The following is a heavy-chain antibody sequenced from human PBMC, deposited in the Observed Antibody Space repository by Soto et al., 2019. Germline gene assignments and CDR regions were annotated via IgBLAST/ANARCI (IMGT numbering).Heavy chain of an antibody. V-gene: IGHV1-8*01. CDR1: GYTFPSND. D-gene: IGHD2-8*02. CDR3: ERGRHGGGVKRSWFDP. CDR2: MNPKSGDT. J-gene: IGHJ5*02. Sequence: QVQLVQSGAEVKKPGASVKVSCKASGYTFPSNDVYWLRQATGQGFEWMGWMNPKSGDTGYAQKFQDRLIMTRNTSINTAYMELNSLTSEHTAMYYCERGRHGGGVKRSWFDPWGQGTLVIVSS.